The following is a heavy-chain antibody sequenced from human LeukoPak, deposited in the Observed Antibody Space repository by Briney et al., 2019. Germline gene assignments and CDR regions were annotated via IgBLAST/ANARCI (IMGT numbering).Heavy chain of an antibody. CDR1: GGSISSHY. Sequence: PSETLSLTCTVSGGSISSHYWSWIRQPPGKGLEWIGYIYYSGSTNHNPSLKSRVTISVDTSTNQFSLKLSSVTAADTAVYYCARGTAAIAYYFDYWGQGTLVTVSS. CDR2: IYYSGST. CDR3: ARGTAAIAYYFDY. J-gene: IGHJ4*02. D-gene: IGHD2-2*01. V-gene: IGHV4-59*11.